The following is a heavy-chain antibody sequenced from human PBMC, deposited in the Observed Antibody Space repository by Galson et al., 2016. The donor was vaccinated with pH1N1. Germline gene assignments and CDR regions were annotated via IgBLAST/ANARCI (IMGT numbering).Heavy chain of an antibody. CDR1: GGSISSTTYY. J-gene: IGHJ3*02. CDR2: IYYGGST. V-gene: IGHV4-31*03. Sequence: TLSLTCTVSGGSISSTTYYWSWIRHQPGKGLEWIGYIYYGGSTYYNPSFRSRVAMSVDTSKNQVSLTLAAVTAADTAVYYCAKVPPRPSDMWGQGTMVTVTA. CDR3: AKVPPRPSDM.